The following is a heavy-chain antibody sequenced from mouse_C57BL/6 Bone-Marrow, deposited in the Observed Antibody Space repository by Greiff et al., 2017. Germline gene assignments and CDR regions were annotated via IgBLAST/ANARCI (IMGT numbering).Heavy chain of an antibody. D-gene: IGHD2-3*01. CDR2: IDPSDSYT. J-gene: IGHJ4*01. Sequence: VQLQQPGAELVKPGASVKLSCKASGYTFTSYWMQWVKQRPGQGLEWIGEIDPSDSYTNYNQKFKGKATLTVDTSSSTAYMQLSSLTSEDSAVYYCARSHDGYYPFMDYWGQGTSVTVSS. V-gene: IGHV1-50*01. CDR3: ARSHDGYYPFMDY. CDR1: GYTFTSYW.